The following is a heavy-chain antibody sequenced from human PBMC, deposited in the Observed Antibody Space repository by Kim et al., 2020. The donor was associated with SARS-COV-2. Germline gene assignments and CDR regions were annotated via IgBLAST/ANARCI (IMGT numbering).Heavy chain of an antibody. D-gene: IGHD3-22*01. Sequence: GGSLRLSCAASGFTFSSYSMNWVRQAPGKGLEWVSYISSSSTIYYADSVKGRFTISRDNAKNSLYLQMNSLRDEDTAVYYCARERYYYDSQRGMDVWGQGTTVTVSS. CDR1: GFTFSSYS. CDR3: ARERYYYDSQRGMDV. CDR2: ISSSSTI. V-gene: IGHV3-48*02. J-gene: IGHJ6*02.